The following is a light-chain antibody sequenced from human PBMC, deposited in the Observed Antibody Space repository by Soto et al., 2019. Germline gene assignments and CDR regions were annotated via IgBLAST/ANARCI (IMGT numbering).Light chain of an antibody. CDR1: QSVSSY. CDR3: QQRSNWLT. V-gene: IGKV3-11*01. CDR2: DAS. Sequence: ETVLPQSPATLSLSPGERATLSCRASQSVSSYLACYQQKPGQAPRLLIYDASNRATGIQARFIGSGSGTDFTLTISSLEPEEFAVYYCQQRSNWLTFGGGTKVDI. J-gene: IGKJ4*01.